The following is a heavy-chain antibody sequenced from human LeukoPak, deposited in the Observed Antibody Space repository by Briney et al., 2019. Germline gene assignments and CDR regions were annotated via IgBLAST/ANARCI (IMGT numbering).Heavy chain of an antibody. J-gene: IGHJ3*02. D-gene: IGHD5-18*01. Sequence: KFQGRVTITRDTSASTAYMELSSLRSEDTAVYYCARVGRYSYVGIWGQGTMVTVSS. CDR3: ARVGRYSYVGI. V-gene: IGHV1-3*01.